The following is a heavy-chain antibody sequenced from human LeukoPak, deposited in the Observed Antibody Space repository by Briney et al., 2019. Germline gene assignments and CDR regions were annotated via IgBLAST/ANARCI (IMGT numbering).Heavy chain of an antibody. Sequence: SVKVSCKASGGTFSSYAISWVRQAPGQGLEWMGRIIPILGIANYAQKFQGRVTITADKSTSTAYMELSSLRSEDTAVYYCAITLWSRDPFDYWGQGTLVTVSS. V-gene: IGHV1-69*04. CDR1: GGTFSSYA. CDR2: IIPILGIA. J-gene: IGHJ4*02. D-gene: IGHD3-10*01. CDR3: AITLWSRDPFDY.